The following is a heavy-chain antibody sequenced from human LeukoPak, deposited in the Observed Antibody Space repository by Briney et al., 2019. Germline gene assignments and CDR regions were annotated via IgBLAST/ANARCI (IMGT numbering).Heavy chain of an antibody. D-gene: IGHD1-26*01. V-gene: IGHV3-21*04. CDR1: GFTFSSYS. J-gene: IGHJ6*03. CDR3: AKGRGATGYYYMDV. Sequence: PGGSLRLSCAASGFTFSSYSMNWVRQAPGKGLEWVSSISSSSSYIYYADSVKGRFTISRDNAKNSLYLQMNSLRAEDMALYYCAKGRGATGYYYMDVWGKGTTVTVSS. CDR2: ISSSSSYI.